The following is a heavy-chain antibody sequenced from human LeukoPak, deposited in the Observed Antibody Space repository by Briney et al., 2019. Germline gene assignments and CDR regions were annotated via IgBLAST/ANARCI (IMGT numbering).Heavy chain of an antibody. CDR1: GGSLTSGNYY. CDR2: IYTTGGA. J-gene: IGHJ4*02. Sequence: PSQTLSLTCTVSGGSLTSGNYYWNWILQPAGKGLEWIGRIYTTGGASYNPSLKSRVTISIDASKNQFALKLSSVTAADTAVYYCAREPPGYWGQGILVTVSS. V-gene: IGHV4-61*02. CDR3: AREPPGY.